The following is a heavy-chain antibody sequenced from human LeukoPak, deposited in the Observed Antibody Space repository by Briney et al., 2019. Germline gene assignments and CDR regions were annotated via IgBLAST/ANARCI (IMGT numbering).Heavy chain of an antibody. J-gene: IGHJ4*02. CDR2: MNPNSGNT. V-gene: IGHV1-8*01. D-gene: IGHD3-16*01. CDR1: GYTFTSYD. CDR3: ARVHSSTGGIDY. Sequence: ASVKVSCKASGYTFTSYDINWVRQATGQGLEWMGWMNPNSGNTGYAQKFQGRVTMTRNTSISTAYMELSSLRSEDTAVYYCARVHSSTGGIDYWGQGTLVTVSS.